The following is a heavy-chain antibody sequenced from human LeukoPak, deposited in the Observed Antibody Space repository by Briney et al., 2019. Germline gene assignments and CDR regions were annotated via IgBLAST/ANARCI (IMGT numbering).Heavy chain of an antibody. CDR1: GGSFSGYY. CDR2: IVHSGNT. V-gene: IGHV4-34*12. Sequence: SETLSLTCALYGGSFSGYYWSWIRQPPGKGLEWIGEIVHSGNTKYNPSLKSRVTILVDTSKNQFSPNLTSVTAADTAVYYCARFGGSTWYKGAFDIWGQGTMVTVAS. D-gene: IGHD6-13*01. CDR3: ARFGGSTWYKGAFDI. J-gene: IGHJ3*02.